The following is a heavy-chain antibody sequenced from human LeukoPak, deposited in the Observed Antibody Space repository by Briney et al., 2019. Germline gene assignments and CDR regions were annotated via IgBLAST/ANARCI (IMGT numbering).Heavy chain of an antibody. CDR3: ARGAMRGPFDY. CDR2: IYPSGGST. Sequence: GIIYPSGGSTSYAQKFQGRVTMTRDTSTSTVYMELISLRSEDTAVYYCARGAMRGPFDYWGQGTLVTVSS. D-gene: IGHD2-2*01. V-gene: IGHV1-46*01. J-gene: IGHJ4*02.